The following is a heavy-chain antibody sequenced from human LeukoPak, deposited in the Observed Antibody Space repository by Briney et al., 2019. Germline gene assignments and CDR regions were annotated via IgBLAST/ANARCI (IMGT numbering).Heavy chain of an antibody. CDR2: FDPEDGET. J-gene: IGHJ6*03. CDR3: ARGGITGTDAEYYYYYMDV. CDR1: GYTLTELS. Sequence: ASVKVSCKVSGYTLTELSMHWMRQAPGKGLEWMGGFDPEDGETIYAQKFQGRVTFTRNTSVSTAYMELDILISEDTAVYFCARGGITGTDAEYYYYYMDVWGKGTTVTVSS. D-gene: IGHD1-7*01. V-gene: IGHV1-24*01.